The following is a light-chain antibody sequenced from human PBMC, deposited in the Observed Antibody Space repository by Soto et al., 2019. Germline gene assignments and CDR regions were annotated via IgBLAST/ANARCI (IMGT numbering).Light chain of an antibody. V-gene: IGLV2-14*01. CDR2: EVS. Sequence: QSVLTQPASVSGSPGQSITISCTGSSSDVGGYHYVSWYQHHPGKAPKLMIYEVSSRPSGVSNRFSGSKSGNTASLTISGLQGEDEADYFCASYIASGALVFGGGTKLTVL. J-gene: IGLJ3*02. CDR3: ASYIASGALV. CDR1: SSDVGGYHY.